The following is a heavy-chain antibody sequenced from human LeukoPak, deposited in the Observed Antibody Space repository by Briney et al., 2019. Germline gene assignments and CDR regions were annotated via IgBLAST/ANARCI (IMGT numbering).Heavy chain of an antibody. CDR3: ARDAGGYDFWSGYSTYYYYGMDV. V-gene: IGHV1-46*01. D-gene: IGHD3-3*01. CDR2: INPSGGST. CDR1: GYTFTSYY. J-gene: IGHJ6*02. Sequence: ASVKVSCKASGYTFTSYYMHWVRQAPGQGLEWMGIINPSGGSTSYAQKFQGRVTMTRDTSTSTVYMELSSLRSEDTAVYYCARDAGGYDFWSGYSTYYYYGMDVWGQGTTVTVSS.